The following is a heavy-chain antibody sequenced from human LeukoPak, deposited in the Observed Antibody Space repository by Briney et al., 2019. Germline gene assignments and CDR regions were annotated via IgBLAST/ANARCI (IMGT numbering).Heavy chain of an antibody. Sequence: GGSLRLSCAASGFTFSSYGMHWVRQAPGKGLEGVAFIRYDGSNTYYADSVKGGFTISRDNSKNTLYLQMNSLRAEDTAVYYCAKGPLGVAAAGTSWFDPWGQGTLVTVSS. CDR1: GFTFSSYG. CDR3: AKGPLGVAAAGTSWFDP. CDR2: IRYDGSNT. D-gene: IGHD6-13*01. V-gene: IGHV3-30*02. J-gene: IGHJ5*02.